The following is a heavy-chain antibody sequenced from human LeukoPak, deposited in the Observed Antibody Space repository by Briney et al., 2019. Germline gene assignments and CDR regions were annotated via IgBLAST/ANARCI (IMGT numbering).Heavy chain of an antibody. J-gene: IGHJ4*02. V-gene: IGHV3-30*18. CDR1: GFTFRNYG. CDR2: ISYDGTTK. D-gene: IGHD3-16*01. CDR3: ANVVGGVRYVVGYLYS. Sequence: GGSLRLSCVASGFTFRNYGMHWVRQAPGKGLEWVAVISYDGTTKDYADSVKGRITISRDNSKNTLYLQMNSLRVEDTAVYYCANVVGGVRYVVGYLYSWGQRALFTVSS.